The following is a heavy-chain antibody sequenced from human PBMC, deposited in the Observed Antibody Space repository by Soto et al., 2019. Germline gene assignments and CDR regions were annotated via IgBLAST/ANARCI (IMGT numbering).Heavy chain of an antibody. V-gene: IGHV4-34*01. CDR3: ARITVTPVFDYYYGMDV. CDR2: INHSGST. J-gene: IGHJ6*02. Sequence: PSETLSLTCAVYGGSFSGYYWSWIRQPPGKGLEWIGEINHSGSTNYNPSLKSRVTISVDTSKGQFSLKLSSVTAADTAVYYCARITVTPVFDYYYGMDVWGQGTTVTVSS. CDR1: GGSFSGYY. D-gene: IGHD4-17*01.